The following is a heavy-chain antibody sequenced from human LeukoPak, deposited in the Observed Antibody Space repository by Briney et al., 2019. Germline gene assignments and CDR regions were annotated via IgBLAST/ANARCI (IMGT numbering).Heavy chain of an antibody. Sequence: SETLSLTCTVSGGSISSSSYYWGWIRQPPGKGLEWIGSIYYSGSTYYNPSLKSRVTISVDTSKNQFSLKLSSVTAADTAVYYCASSGYYYDSSGPTRFDPWGQGTLVTVSS. CDR2: IYYSGST. CDR3: ASSGYYYDSSGPTRFDP. CDR1: GGSISSSSYY. J-gene: IGHJ5*02. V-gene: IGHV4-39*07. D-gene: IGHD3-22*01.